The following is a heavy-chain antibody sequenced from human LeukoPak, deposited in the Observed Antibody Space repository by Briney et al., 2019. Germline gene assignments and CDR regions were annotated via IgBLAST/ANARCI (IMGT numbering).Heavy chain of an antibody. D-gene: IGHD3-3*01. CDR3: ARDLEWLPRAGDAFDI. CDR1: GYTFTSYG. V-gene: IGHV1-18*01. Sequence: ASVKVSCKASGYTFTSYGISWVRQAPGQGLEWMGWISAYNGNTNYAQKLQGRVTMTTDTSTSTAYMELRSQRSDDTAVYYCARDLEWLPRAGDAFDIWGQGTMVTVSS. CDR2: ISAYNGNT. J-gene: IGHJ3*02.